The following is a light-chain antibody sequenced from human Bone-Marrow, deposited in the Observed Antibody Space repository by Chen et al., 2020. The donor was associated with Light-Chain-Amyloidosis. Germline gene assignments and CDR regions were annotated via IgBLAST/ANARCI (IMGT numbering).Light chain of an antibody. CDR2: EVT. V-gene: IGLV2-14*01. Sequence: QSALTQPASVSGSPGQSTTISCTGTSSDVGGDNHVSWYQQHPDKAPKLMIYEVTNRPSWVPDRFSGSKSDNTASLTISRLQTEDEADYFCSSYTITNTLVFGSGTRVTVL. CDR3: SSYTITNTLV. CDR1: SSDVGGDNH. J-gene: IGLJ1*01.